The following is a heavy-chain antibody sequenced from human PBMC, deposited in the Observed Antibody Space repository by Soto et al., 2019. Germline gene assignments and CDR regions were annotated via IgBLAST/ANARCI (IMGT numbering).Heavy chain of an antibody. CDR1: GGTFSSYA. Sequence: QVQLVQSGAEVKKPGSSVKVSCKASGGTFSSYAISWVRQAPGQGLEWMGEIIPIFGTANYAQKFQGRVTITADESTSTAYMELSSLRSADTAVYYCARDRGPSSGYYPYWLDPWGQGSLVTVSS. V-gene: IGHV1-69*12. D-gene: IGHD3-22*01. CDR3: ARDRGPSSGYYPYWLDP. J-gene: IGHJ5*02. CDR2: IIPIFGTA.